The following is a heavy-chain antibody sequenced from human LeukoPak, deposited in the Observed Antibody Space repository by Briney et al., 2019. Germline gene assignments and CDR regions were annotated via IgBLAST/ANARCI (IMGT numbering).Heavy chain of an antibody. Sequence: PSETLSLTCAVYGGSFGGYYWSWIRQPPGKGLEWIGEINHSGSTNYNPSLKSRVTISVDTSKTQFSLKLSSVTAADTAVYYCARALLYYYDSSGDGGDYWGQGTLVTVSS. J-gene: IGHJ4*02. D-gene: IGHD3-22*01. V-gene: IGHV4-34*01. CDR3: ARALLYYYDSSGDGGDY. CDR1: GGSFGGYY. CDR2: INHSGST.